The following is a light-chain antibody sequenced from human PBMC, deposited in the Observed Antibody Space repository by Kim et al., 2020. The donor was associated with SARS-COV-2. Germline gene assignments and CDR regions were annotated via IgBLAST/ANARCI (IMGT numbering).Light chain of an antibody. V-gene: IGLV3-9*01. CDR2: SDS. Sequence: SVAPGQTARITCGGDSHGSKNVHWYQQNPGQAPVLVIYSDSNRPTGIPERFSGSNSGNTATLTISRAQAGDEADYYCQVWDSSTWVFGGGTQLTVL. J-gene: IGLJ3*02. CDR1: SHGSKN. CDR3: QVWDSSTWV.